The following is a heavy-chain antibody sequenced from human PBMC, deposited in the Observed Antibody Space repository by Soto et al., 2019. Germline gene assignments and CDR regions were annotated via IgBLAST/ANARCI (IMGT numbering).Heavy chain of an antibody. CDR3: AKVLYSGYEGAFDI. Sequence: GGSLRLSCAASGFTFSSYGMHWVRQAPGKGLEWVAVISYDGSNKYYADSVKGRFTISRDNSKNTLYLQMNSLRAEDTAVYYCAKVLYSGYEGAFDIWGQGTMVTVSS. CDR1: GFTFSSYG. J-gene: IGHJ3*02. D-gene: IGHD5-12*01. V-gene: IGHV3-30*18. CDR2: ISYDGSNK.